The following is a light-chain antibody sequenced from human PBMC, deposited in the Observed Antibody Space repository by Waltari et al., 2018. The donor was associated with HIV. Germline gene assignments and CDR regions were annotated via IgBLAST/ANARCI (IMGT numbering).Light chain of an antibody. CDR1: SSNIRAGYD. CDR3: QSYDSSLSGYV. J-gene: IGLJ1*01. CDR2: GQT. V-gene: IGLV1-40*01. Sequence: QSVLTQPPSVSGAPGQRVTISCTGSSSNIRAGYDVHWYQQLPGTTHKLLIYGQTTRPAGVPYRFSGSKSGTSASLAITGLLVEDEADYYYQSYDSSLSGYVFGTGTKVTVL.